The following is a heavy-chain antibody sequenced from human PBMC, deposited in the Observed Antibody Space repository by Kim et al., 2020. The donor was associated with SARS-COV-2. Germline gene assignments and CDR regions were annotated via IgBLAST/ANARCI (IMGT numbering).Heavy chain of an antibody. V-gene: IGHV3-23*01. J-gene: IGHJ4*02. CDR3: AKFPVPYCSGGSCYFFDY. Sequence: GRFTSSRDNSKNTLYLQMNSLRAEDTAVYYCAKFPVPYCSGGSCYFFDYWGQGTLVTVSS. D-gene: IGHD2-15*01.